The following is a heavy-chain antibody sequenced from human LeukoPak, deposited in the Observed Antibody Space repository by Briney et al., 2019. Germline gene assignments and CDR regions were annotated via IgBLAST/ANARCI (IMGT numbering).Heavy chain of an antibody. D-gene: IGHD2-2*01. J-gene: IGHJ4*02. V-gene: IGHV4-34*01. CDR1: GESFSGFQ. Sequence: SETLSLTCAVYGESFSGFQWSWIRQSPGKGVEWIGEINHSGSINYNPSLKSRVTISVDTSKNLFSLKLRSVTAADTAVYYCARSCTTTTCYAGSIDYWGQGTLVTVSS. CDR3: ARSCTTTTCYAGSIDY. CDR2: INHSGSI.